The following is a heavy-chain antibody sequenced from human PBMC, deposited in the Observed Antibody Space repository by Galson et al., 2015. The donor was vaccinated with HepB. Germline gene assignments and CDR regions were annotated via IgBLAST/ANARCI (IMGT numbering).Heavy chain of an antibody. J-gene: IGHJ5*02. D-gene: IGHD6-6*01. CDR3: ARMYSSSSFNWFDP. V-gene: IGHV2-70*11. CDR1: GFSLSTSGMC. CDR2: IDWDDDK. Sequence: PALVKPTQTLTLTCTFSGFSLSTSGMCVSWIRQPPGKALEWLARIDWDDDKYYSTSLETRLTISKDTSKNQVVLTMTNMDPVDTATYYCARMYSSSSFNWFDPWGQGTLVTVSS.